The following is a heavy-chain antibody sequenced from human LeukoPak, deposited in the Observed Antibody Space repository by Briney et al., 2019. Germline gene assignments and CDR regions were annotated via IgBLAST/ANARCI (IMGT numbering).Heavy chain of an antibody. Sequence: GGSLRLSCAASGFTVSSNYMSWVRQAPGKGLEWVSVIYSGGGTDYADSVKGRFTISRDKTTLYLQMNSLRAEDTAVYYCARDAAPAYWGQGTLVTVSS. CDR3: ARDAAPAY. V-gene: IGHV3-53*01. CDR2: IYSGGGT. D-gene: IGHD6-13*01. CDR1: GFTVSSNY. J-gene: IGHJ4*02.